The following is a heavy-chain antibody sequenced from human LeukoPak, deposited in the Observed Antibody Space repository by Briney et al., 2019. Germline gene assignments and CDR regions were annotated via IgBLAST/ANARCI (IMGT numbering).Heavy chain of an antibody. Sequence: SETLSLTCAVYGGSFSGYYWNWIRQPPGKGLEWIGEINHSGSTNYIPSLKSRVTISVDTSKNQFSLKLSSVTAADTAVYYCARGRPYEYDYVWGSYRNDPIRDDYWGQGTLVTVSS. CDR2: INHSGST. J-gene: IGHJ4*02. V-gene: IGHV4-34*01. D-gene: IGHD3-16*02. CDR3: ARGRPYEYDYVWGSYRNDPIRDDY. CDR1: GGSFSGYY.